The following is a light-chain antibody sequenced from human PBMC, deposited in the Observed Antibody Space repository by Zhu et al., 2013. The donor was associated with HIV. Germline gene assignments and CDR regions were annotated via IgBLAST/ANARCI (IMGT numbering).Light chain of an antibody. Sequence: EIVMTQSPATLSVSPGEGATLSCTTSQSIGTNLAWYQQRPGQAPSLLMYAASTRATGIPARFSGSGSGTEFTLTISGLQSEDFAVYYCQQRYNWPPLTFGGGTKVEIK. CDR3: QQRYNWPPLT. V-gene: IGKV3-15*01. CDR2: AAS. CDR1: QSIGTN. J-gene: IGKJ4*01.